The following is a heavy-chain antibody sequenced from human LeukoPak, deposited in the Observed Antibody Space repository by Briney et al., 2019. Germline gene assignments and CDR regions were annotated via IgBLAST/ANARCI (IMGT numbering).Heavy chain of an antibody. Sequence: GGSLRLSCAASGFTFSSYGMHWVRQAPGKGLEWVAVISYDGSNKYYADSVKGRFTISRDNSKNTLYLQMNSLRAEDTAVYYCAKKLGSGWYYFDYWGQGTLVTVSS. CDR2: ISYDGSNK. J-gene: IGHJ4*02. CDR1: GFTFSSYG. D-gene: IGHD6-19*01. CDR3: AKKLGSGWYYFDY. V-gene: IGHV3-30*18.